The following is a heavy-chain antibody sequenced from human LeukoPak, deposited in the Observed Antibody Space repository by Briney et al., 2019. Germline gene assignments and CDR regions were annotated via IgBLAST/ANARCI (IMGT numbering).Heavy chain of an antibody. CDR2: IIPIFGTA. CDR3: AREVSYYFDY. CDR1: GGTFSSYA. V-gene: IGHV1-69*05. Sequence: SVTVSCKASGGTFSSYAISWVRQAPGQGLEWMGGIIPIFGTANYAQKFQGRVTITTDESTITAYMELSSLRSEDTAVYFRAREVSYYFDYWGQGTLVTVSS. J-gene: IGHJ4*02.